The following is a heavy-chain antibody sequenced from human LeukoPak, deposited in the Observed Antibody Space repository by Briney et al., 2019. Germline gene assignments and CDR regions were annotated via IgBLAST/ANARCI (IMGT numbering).Heavy chain of an antibody. D-gene: IGHD6-13*01. CDR1: GFTFSSYS. CDR2: ISSSSSTI. Sequence: GGSLRLSCAASGFTFSSYSMNWVRQAPGKGLEWVSYISSSSSTIYYADSVKGRFTISRDNAKNSLYLQMNSLRAEDTAVYYCARARQQLATHFDYWGQGTLVTVSS. CDR3: ARARQQLATHFDY. V-gene: IGHV3-48*01. J-gene: IGHJ4*02.